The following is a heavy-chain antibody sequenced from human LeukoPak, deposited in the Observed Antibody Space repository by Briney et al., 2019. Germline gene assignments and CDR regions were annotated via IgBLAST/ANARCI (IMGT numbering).Heavy chain of an antibody. CDR2: IIPIFGTA. CDR1: GYTFTSYG. D-gene: IGHD3-3*01. CDR3: ARGREGITIFGVAFDY. V-gene: IGHV1-69*13. Sequence: ASVKVSCKASGYTFTSYGISWVRQAPGQGLEWMGGIIPIFGTANYAQKFQGRVTITADESTSTAYMELSSLRSEDTAVYYCARGREGITIFGVAFDYWGQGTLVTVSS. J-gene: IGHJ4*02.